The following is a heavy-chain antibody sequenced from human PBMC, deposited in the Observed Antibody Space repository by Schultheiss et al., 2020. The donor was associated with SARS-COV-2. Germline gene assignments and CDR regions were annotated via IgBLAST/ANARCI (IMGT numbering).Heavy chain of an antibody. CDR1: GYTFISYG. V-gene: IGHV1-18*01. CDR3: ARDQTMTTVTTRERVARKYGMDV. J-gene: IGHJ6*02. D-gene: IGHD4-17*01. Sequence: ASVKVSCKASGYTFISYGFNWVRQAPGQGLEWMGWISAYNDNTNYAQNLQGRVTMTTDPSTSTAYMELRSLRSDDTAVYYCARDQTMTTVTTRERVARKYGMDVWGQGTTVTVSS. CDR2: ISAYNDNT.